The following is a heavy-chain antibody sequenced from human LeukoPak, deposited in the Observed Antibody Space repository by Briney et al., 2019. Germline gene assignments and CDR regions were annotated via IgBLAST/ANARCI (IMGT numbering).Heavy chain of an antibody. CDR3: ARDIQYFEILTGYSALDY. J-gene: IGHJ4*02. Sequence: RGSLRLSCAASGFTFSTYGVHWVRQPPGKGLEWVAVIWYDGSKKYYADSVKGRFTISRDNSKNPLYLQINSLRDEDTAVYYCARDIQYFEILTGYSALDYWGQGTLVTVSS. D-gene: IGHD3-9*01. CDR1: GFTFSTYG. V-gene: IGHV3-33*01. CDR2: IWYDGSKK.